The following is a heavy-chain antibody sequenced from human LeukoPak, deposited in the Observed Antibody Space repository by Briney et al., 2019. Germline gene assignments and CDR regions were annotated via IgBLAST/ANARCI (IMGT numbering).Heavy chain of an antibody. CDR1: GFTFSIYA. J-gene: IGHJ4*02. CDR2: ISSSSGTI. Sequence: QPGGSLRLSCAASGFTFSIYAMNWVRQAPGRGLEWVSYISSSSGTIHYADSMKGRFTISRDNAKNSLYLQMNSLRDEDTAVYYCAREEGDYWGQGTLVTVSS. V-gene: IGHV3-48*02. CDR3: AREEGDY.